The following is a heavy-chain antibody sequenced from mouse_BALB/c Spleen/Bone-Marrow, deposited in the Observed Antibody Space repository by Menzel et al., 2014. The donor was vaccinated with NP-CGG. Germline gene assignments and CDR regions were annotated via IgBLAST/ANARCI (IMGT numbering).Heavy chain of an antibody. D-gene: IGHD3-1*01. J-gene: IGHJ4*01. Sequence: QLQQPGAELVKPGASVKLSCKASGYTFTSYWMHWVKQRPGQGLEWIGEIDPSDSYTNYNQKFKGKATLTVDKSSSTAYMQLSSLTSEDSAVYYCATARATSYAMDYWGQGTSVTVSS. V-gene: IGHV1-69*02. CDR2: IDPSDSYT. CDR1: GYTFTSYW. CDR3: ATARATSYAMDY.